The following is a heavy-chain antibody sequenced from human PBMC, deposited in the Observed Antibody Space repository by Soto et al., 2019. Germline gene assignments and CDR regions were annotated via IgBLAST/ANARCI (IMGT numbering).Heavy chain of an antibody. CDR1: GFTFSSYG. J-gene: IGHJ6*02. D-gene: IGHD4-4*01. Sequence: QVQLVESGGGVVQPGRSLRLSCAASGFTFSSYGMHWVRQAPGKGLEWVAVIWYDGSNKYYADSVKGRFTISRDNSKNTLYLQMHSLRAEDTAVYYCARVLDYSNYYYYYGMDVWGQGTTVTVSS. CDR2: IWYDGSNK. V-gene: IGHV3-33*01. CDR3: ARVLDYSNYYYYYGMDV.